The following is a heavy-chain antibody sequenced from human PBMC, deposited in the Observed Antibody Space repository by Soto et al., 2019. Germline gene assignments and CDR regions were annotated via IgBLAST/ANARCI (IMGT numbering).Heavy chain of an antibody. CDR2: ISYDGSNK. CDR1: GFTFSSYA. D-gene: IGHD3-3*01. J-gene: IGHJ4*02. V-gene: IGHV3-30-3*01. Sequence: QVQLVESGGGVVQPGRSLRLSCAASGFTFSSYAMHWVRQAPGKGLEWVAVISYDGSNKYYADSVKGRFTISRDNSKNTRYLQMKSLRAEDTAVYYCARDPGGTDFAEWTYCFDYWGQGTLVTVSS. CDR3: ARDPGGTDFAEWTYCFDY.